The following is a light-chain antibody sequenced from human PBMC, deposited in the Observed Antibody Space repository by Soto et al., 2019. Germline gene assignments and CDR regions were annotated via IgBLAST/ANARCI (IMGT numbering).Light chain of an antibody. CDR1: SSDVGDYNY. CDR3: SSNAGSNNLV. CDR2: EVS. J-gene: IGLJ2*01. V-gene: IGLV2-8*01. Sequence: QSALTQPPSASGTPGQSVTIPCTGTSSDVGDYNYVSWYQQHPGKAPKLMIYEVSRRPSGVPDRFSGSKSGNTASLTVSGLQAEDEAAYYCSSNAGSNNLVFGGGTKLTVL.